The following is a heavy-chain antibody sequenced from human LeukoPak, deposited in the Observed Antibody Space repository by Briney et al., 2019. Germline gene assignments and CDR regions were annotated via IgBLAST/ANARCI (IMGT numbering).Heavy chain of an antibody. Sequence: GGSLRPSCAASGFTFSSYSMNWVRQAPGKGLEWVSSISSSSSYIYYADSVKGRFTISRDNAKNSLYLQMNSLRAEDTAVYYCARDGTNSNAFDIWGQGTMVTVSS. D-gene: IGHD4-23*01. CDR2: ISSSSSYI. V-gene: IGHV3-21*01. CDR1: GFTFSSYS. CDR3: ARDGTNSNAFDI. J-gene: IGHJ3*02.